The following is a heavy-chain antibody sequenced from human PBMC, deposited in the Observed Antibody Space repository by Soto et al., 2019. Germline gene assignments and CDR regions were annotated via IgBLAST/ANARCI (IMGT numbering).Heavy chain of an antibody. CDR2: ISGSAAST. CDR3: AKWPWRYCSGGRCYLDDPFDY. CDR1: GFTFSNYA. Sequence: EVHLLESGGDLVQPGGSLRLSCAASGFTFSNYAMSWVRQAPGKGLDWVSGISGSAASTFYADSVKGQFTISRENSKNTLYLQMNSLRAEDTAVYYCAKWPWRYCSGGRCYLDDPFDYWGQGTLVTVSS. J-gene: IGHJ4*02. V-gene: IGHV3-23*01. D-gene: IGHD2-15*01.